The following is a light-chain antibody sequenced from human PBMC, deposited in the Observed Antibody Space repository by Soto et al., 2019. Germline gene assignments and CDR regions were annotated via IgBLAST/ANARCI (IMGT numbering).Light chain of an antibody. V-gene: IGKV3-20*01. Sequence: EIVLTQSPGTLSLSPGERATLSCRASQSVSSSYLAWYRQKPGQAPRLLIYGASSRATGIPDRFSGSGSGTDFTLTISRLEPEDFAVYYCQQYGSTPVTFGQGTKVEIK. J-gene: IGKJ1*01. CDR1: QSVSSSY. CDR2: GAS. CDR3: QQYGSTPVT.